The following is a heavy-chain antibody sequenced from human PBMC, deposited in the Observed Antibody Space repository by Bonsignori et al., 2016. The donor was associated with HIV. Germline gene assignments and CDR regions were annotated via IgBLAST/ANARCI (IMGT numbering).Heavy chain of an antibody. Sequence: WVRQAPGQGLEWMGGIIPIFGTANYAQKFQGRVTITADESTSTAYMELSSLRSEDTAVYYCARDLKVDFGVVIPLGYWGQGTLVTVSS. CDR3: ARDLKVDFGVVIPLGY. J-gene: IGHJ4*02. D-gene: IGHD3-3*01. CDR2: IIPIFGTA. V-gene: IGHV1-69*01.